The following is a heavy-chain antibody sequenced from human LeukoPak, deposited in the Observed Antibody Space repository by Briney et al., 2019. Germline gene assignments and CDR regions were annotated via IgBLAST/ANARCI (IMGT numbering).Heavy chain of an antibody. Sequence: GGSLRLSCAASGFTFSSYSMNWVRQVPGKGLEWLSFISSSRSTIYYADSVKGRFIITRDNAKSSLYLQMNSLRAEDTAVYYCARGYGSGSDGAGLTDYWGQGTLVTVSS. CDR3: ARGYGSGSDGAGLTDY. J-gene: IGHJ4*02. D-gene: IGHD3-10*01. V-gene: IGHV3-48*04. CDR2: ISSSRSTI. CDR1: GFTFSSYS.